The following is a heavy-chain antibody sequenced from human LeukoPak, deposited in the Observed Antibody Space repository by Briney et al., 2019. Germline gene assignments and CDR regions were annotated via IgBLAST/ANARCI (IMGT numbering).Heavy chain of an antibody. CDR1: GYSFTSYW. CDR2: IYPGDSDT. CDR3: ARQPYSSGWGYFDY. J-gene: IGHJ4*02. Sequence: GASLKISCKGSGYSFTSYWIGWVRQMPGKGLEWMGIIYPGDSDTRYRTSFQGQVTISADKSISSAYLQWSSLKASDTAMYYCARQPYSSGWGYFDYWGQGTLVTVSS. V-gene: IGHV5-51*01. D-gene: IGHD6-19*01.